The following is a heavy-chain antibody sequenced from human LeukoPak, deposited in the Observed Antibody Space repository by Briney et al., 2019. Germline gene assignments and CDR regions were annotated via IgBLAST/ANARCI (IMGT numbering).Heavy chain of an antibody. V-gene: IGHV4-31*03. D-gene: IGHD3-10*01. CDR2: IYYSGST. CDR3: ARYLNYYGSGRVDY. Sequence: SSETLSLTCTVSGGSISSGGYYWSWIRQHPGKGLEWIGYIYYSGSTYYHPSLKSRVTISVDTSKNQFSLKLSSVTAADTAVYYCARYLNYYGSGRVDYWGQGTLVTVSS. J-gene: IGHJ4*02. CDR1: GGSISSGGYY.